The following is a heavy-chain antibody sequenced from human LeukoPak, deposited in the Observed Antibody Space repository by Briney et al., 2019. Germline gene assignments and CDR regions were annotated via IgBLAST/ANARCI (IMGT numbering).Heavy chain of an antibody. CDR3: ARECSSGWYCY. D-gene: IGHD6-19*01. J-gene: IGHJ4*02. CDR2: INGGNDNT. V-gene: IGHV1-3*01. Sequence: ASVKVSCKTSGYTFTSYSIHWVRQAPGQRPEWMGRINGGNDNTRYAQKFQGRVTMTRDTSTSTVYMELSSLRSEDTAVYYCARECSSGWYCYWGRGTLVTVSS. CDR1: GYTFTSYS.